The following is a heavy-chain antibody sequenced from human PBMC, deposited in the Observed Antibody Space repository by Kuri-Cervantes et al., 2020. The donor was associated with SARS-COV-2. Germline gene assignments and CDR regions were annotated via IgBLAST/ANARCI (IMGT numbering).Heavy chain of an antibody. CDR3: ARPQIQRWYSSGWYGEVGYYYYYGMDV. D-gene: IGHD6-19*01. CDR1: SGSIVSNHY. CDR2: IYHSGST. V-gene: IGHV4-59*08. Sequence: SETLSLTCTVSSGSIVSNHYWSWIRQSPGRGLEWIGYIYHSGSTHYNPSLKGRVTISVDTSKNQFSLKLSSVTAADTAVYYCARPQIQRWYSSGWYGEVGYYYYYGMDVWGQGTTVTVSS. J-gene: IGHJ6*02.